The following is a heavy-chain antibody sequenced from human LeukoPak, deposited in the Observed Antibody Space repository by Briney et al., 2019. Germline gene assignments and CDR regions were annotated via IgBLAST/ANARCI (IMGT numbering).Heavy chain of an antibody. CDR1: GFTFSTYS. J-gene: IGHJ4*02. CDR3: AKDVAPDSGWDLDY. V-gene: IGHV3-23*05. D-gene: IGHD6-19*01. Sequence: GGSLRLSCAASGFTFSTYSMTWVRQGPGKGLEWVSSIYNSGTKTFYADSVKGRFTISRDNSKNTLYLQMNSLRVEDTAVYYCAKDVAPDSGWDLDYWGQGTLVTVSS. CDR2: IYNSGTKT.